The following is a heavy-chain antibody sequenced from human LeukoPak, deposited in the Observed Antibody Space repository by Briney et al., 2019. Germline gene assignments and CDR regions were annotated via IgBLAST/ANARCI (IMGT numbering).Heavy chain of an antibody. Sequence: SGTLSLTCAVSGGSISSSNWWSWVRQPPGKGLEWIGEIYHSGSTNYNPSLKSRVTISVDRSKNQFSLKVSSVTAADTAVYYCARDTTLVLPAATFDSWGQGTLVTVSS. J-gene: IGHJ4*02. D-gene: IGHD2-2*01. CDR1: GGSISSSNW. CDR2: IYHSGST. CDR3: ARDTTLVLPAATFDS. V-gene: IGHV4-4*02.